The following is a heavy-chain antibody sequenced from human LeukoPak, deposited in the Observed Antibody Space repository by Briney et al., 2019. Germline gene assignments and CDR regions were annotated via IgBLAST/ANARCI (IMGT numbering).Heavy chain of an antibody. D-gene: IGHD6-13*01. CDR1: GGSISSRPYC. CDR2: FYYSGST. V-gene: IGHV4-39*01. J-gene: IGHJ4*02. CDR3: ARLVVSSWYHEVLLGRDY. Sequence: SETPSLTCTVSGGSISSRPYCWGWIRQPPGKGLEWLGSFYYSGSTYYKPSLKSRVTISVDTSKNQISLKLSSVTAADTAVYYCARLVVSSWYHEVLLGRDYWGQGTLVTVSS.